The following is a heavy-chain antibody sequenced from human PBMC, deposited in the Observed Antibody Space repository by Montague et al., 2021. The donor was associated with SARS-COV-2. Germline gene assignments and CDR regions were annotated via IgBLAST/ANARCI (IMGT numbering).Heavy chain of an antibody. Sequence: PALVKPTQTLALTCTFSGFSLTTDGMCVSWIRQPPGKALEWLARIDWDDDKYYSTSLNPRLTITKDTSKNHVVLTLTNMDPADTATYYFAHQTRFSAGMDVWGQGTTVTVSS. CDR3: AHQTRFSAGMDV. J-gene: IGHJ6*02. V-gene: IGHV2-70*11. CDR1: GFSLTTDGMC. CDR2: IDWDDDK. D-gene: IGHD2-2*01.